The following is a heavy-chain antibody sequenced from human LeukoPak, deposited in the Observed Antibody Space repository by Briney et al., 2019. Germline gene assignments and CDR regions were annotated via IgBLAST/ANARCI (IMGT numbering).Heavy chain of an antibody. CDR3: ARDRHYDFWSGYYPTGWFDP. D-gene: IGHD3-3*01. Sequence: GGSLRLSCAASGSTFSRYAMSWVRQAPGKGLEWLSAISESGGSTYYADSVKGRFTISRDNSKNTLYLQMNSLRAEDTAVYYCARDRHYDFWSGYYPTGWFDPWGQGTLVTVSS. J-gene: IGHJ5*02. CDR1: GSTFSRYA. CDR2: ISESGGST. V-gene: IGHV3-23*01.